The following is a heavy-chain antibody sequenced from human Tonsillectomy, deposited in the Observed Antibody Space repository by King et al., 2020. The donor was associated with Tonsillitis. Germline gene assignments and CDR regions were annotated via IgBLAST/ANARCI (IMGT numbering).Heavy chain of an antibody. Sequence: VQLVQSGAEVKKPGASVKVSCKTSGYTFTDYFIHWVRQAPGQGLEWMGWINPYSGGTKYAQKFQGRVTMTRDTSTSTAQMELSRLKSDDAAVYYCARGGAKQWLAHFDSWGQGTLVSVSS. CDR2: INPYSGGT. CDR1: GYTFTDYF. D-gene: IGHD6-19*01. J-gene: IGHJ4*02. CDR3: ARGGAKQWLAHFDS. V-gene: IGHV1-2*02.